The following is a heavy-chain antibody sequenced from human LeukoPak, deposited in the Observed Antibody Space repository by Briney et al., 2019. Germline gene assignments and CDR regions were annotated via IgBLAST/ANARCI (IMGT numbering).Heavy chain of an antibody. J-gene: IGHJ4*02. CDR1: GRSISSYY. V-gene: IGHV4-59*01. D-gene: IGHD3-16*01. Sequence: SETLSLTCTVSGRSISSYYWSWIRQPPGKGLEWIGYIYYSGSTNYNPSLKSRVTISVDTSKNQFSLKLSSVTAADTAVYYCARAVAPDGSYVEGGYYFDYWGQGTLVTVSS. CDR3: ARAVAPDGSYVEGGYYFDY. CDR2: IYYSGST.